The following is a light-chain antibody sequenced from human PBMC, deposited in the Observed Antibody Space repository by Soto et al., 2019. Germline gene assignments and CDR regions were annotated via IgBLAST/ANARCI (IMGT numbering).Light chain of an antibody. CDR1: SSNIGADYH. Sequence: QSVLTQPHSVSGAPGQRVTISCTGSSSNIGADYHAHLYQQIPGTAPTLLIYDYDHQPSGVPDRFSGSKSGTSASLAITGLQAEYEADYYCQSYDSSLSAYVFGTGTKLTVL. J-gene: IGLJ1*01. V-gene: IGLV1-40*01. CDR2: DYD. CDR3: QSYDSSLSAYV.